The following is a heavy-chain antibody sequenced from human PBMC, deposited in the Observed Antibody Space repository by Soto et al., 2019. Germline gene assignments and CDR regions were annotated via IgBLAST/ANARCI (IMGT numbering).Heavy chain of an antibody. CDR3: ARVLSGYYWYYFDY. D-gene: IGHD1-1*01. CDR2: LYNNAST. J-gene: IGHJ4*02. V-gene: IGHV4-4*07. CDR1: GGSISSYY. Sequence: QVQLQESGPGLVKPSETLSLTCTVSGGSISSYYWSWIRQPAGKGLEWIGRLYNNASTSYNPSLKSRVTLSVHTSNNQVTLKLTSVTAADTAVYYCARVLSGYYWYYFDYWGQGTLVTVSS.